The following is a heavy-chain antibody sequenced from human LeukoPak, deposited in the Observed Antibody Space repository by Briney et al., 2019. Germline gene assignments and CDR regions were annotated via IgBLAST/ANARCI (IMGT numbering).Heavy chain of an antibody. J-gene: IGHJ4*02. Sequence: GGSLKLSCAASGFTFSNYAMTWVRQAPGKGLEWVSSITSSGSTSYADSVKGRFTISRDNSKNTLFLQMNSLRGEDTAVYYCAKGRGYSYGFIYFDYWGQGTLVTVSS. CDR2: ITSSGST. D-gene: IGHD5-18*01. V-gene: IGHV3-23*01. CDR1: GFTFSNYA. CDR3: AKGRGYSYGFIYFDY.